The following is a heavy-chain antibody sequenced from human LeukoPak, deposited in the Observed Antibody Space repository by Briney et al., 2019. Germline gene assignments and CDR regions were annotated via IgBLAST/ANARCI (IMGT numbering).Heavy chain of an antibody. CDR2: ISGSGGST. CDR3: ARDPPRRITMVRGVIYNDY. Sequence: GGSLRLSCAASGFTFSSYAMSWVRQAPGKGLEWVSAISGSGGSTYYADSVKGRFTISRDNAKNSLYLQMNSLRAEDTAVYYCARDPPRRITMVRGVIYNDYWGQGTLVTVSS. CDR1: GFTFSSYA. V-gene: IGHV3-23*01. J-gene: IGHJ4*02. D-gene: IGHD3-10*01.